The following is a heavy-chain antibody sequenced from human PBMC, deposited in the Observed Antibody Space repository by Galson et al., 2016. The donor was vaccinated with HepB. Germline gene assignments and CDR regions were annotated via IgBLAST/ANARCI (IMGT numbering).Heavy chain of an antibody. CDR1: GFTFDHYA. V-gene: IGHV3-9*01. CDR2: ISLNSNGK. J-gene: IGHJ6*04. D-gene: IGHD1-14*01. Sequence: SLRLSCATSGFTFDHYAMHWVRQPPGKGLEWVAGISLNSNGKHYAASVKGRFTISRDNGQNSLYLEMNSLGVDDTALYYCAKDVGALSPVAKKTYFYFYGMAAWGKGTTVIVSA. CDR3: AKDVGALSPVAKKTYFYFYGMAA.